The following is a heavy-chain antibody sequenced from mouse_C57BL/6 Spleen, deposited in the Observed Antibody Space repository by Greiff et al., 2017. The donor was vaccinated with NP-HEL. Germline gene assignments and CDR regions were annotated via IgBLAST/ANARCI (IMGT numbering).Heavy chain of an antibody. V-gene: IGHV1-64*01. CDR1: GYTFTSYW. D-gene: IGHD1-1*01. Sequence: QVQLQQPGAELVKPGASVKLSCKASGYTFTSYWMHWVKQRPGQGLEWIGMIHPNSGSTNYNEKFKRKATLTVDKSSSTAYMQLSILTSADSAVYYCASGYYGSSFDYWGQGTTLTVSS. J-gene: IGHJ2*01. CDR3: ASGYYGSSFDY. CDR2: IHPNSGST.